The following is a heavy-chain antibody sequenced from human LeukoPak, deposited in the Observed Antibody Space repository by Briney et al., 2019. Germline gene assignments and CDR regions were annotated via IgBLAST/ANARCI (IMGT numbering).Heavy chain of an antibody. CDR2: IYYSGST. D-gene: IGHD3-22*01. J-gene: IGHJ4*02. CDR3: ARGRFYDSSGYYLDH. CDR1: GGSISSYY. Sequence: SETLSLTCTVSGGSISSYYWSWIRQPPGKGLEWIGYIYYSGSTNYNPSLKSRVTISVDTSKNQFSLKLSSVTAADTAVYYCARGRFYDSSGYYLDHWGQGTLVTVSS. V-gene: IGHV4-59*01.